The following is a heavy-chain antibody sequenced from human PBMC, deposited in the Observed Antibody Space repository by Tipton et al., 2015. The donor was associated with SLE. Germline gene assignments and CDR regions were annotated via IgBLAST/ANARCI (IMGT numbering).Heavy chain of an antibody. CDR3: ARQGNRNVDDACDI. CDR1: GGTFSSYA. CDR2: IIPILGIA. Sequence: QSGAEVKKPGSSVKVSCKASGGTFSSYAISWVRQAPGQGLEWMGGIIPILGIANYAKKFQGRVTITTDESTSTANMELSSLRSEDSAVLYCARQGNRNVDDACDIWGQGTMVTVSS. J-gene: IGHJ3*02. D-gene: IGHD1-14*01. V-gene: IGHV1-69*05.